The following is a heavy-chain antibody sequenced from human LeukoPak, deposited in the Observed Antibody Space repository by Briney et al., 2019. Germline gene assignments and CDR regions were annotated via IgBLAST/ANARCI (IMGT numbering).Heavy chain of an antibody. Sequence: GGSLRLSCAASGFTFSPYWMSWVRQAPGKGLEWVANIKGDGSEKYFVDSVKGRFTISRDNARNSLYLQMSSLRAEDTAVYYCARELGGSYGAYLDSWGQGTPVTVSS. D-gene: IGHD4-17*01. CDR2: IKGDGSEK. CDR1: GFTFSPYW. V-gene: IGHV3-7*01. J-gene: IGHJ4*02. CDR3: ARELGGSYGAYLDS.